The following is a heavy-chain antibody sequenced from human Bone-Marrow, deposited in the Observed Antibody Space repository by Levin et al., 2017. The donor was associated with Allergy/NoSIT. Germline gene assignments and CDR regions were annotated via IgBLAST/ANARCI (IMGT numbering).Heavy chain of an antibody. D-gene: IGHD1-26*01. CDR3: ARGGFSGSYYNFDC. CDR2: INAGNGNT. Sequence: ASVKVSCKASGYTFSSYAIHWVRQAPGQRPEWMGWINAGNGNTKYSQKFQGRVTITKDTSASTAYMELSSLRSEDTAVYYCARGGFSGSYYNFDCWGQGTLLTVSS. V-gene: IGHV1-3*01. J-gene: IGHJ4*02. CDR1: GYTFSSYA.